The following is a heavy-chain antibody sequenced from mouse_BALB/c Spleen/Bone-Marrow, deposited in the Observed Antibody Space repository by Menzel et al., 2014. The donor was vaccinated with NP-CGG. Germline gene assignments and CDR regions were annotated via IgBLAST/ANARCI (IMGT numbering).Heavy chain of an antibody. CDR2: IDPSDSDT. Sequence: VQLQQSGAELVRPGAPVKLSCKASGYTFTSYWMNWVKQRPGRGLEWIGRIDPSDSDTHYNQKFKDKATLTVDKSSSTAYIQLSSLTSEDSAVYYCARALGDGYYYAMDYWGQGTSVTVSS. J-gene: IGHJ4*01. CDR3: ARALGDGYYYAMDY. D-gene: IGHD2-3*01. CDR1: GYTFTSYW. V-gene: IGHV1-69*02.